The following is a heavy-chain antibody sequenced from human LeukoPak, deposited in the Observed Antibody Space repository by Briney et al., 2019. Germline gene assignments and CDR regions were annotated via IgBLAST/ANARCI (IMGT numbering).Heavy chain of an antibody. CDR1: GFTFSSYE. D-gene: IGHD3-22*01. J-gene: IGHJ4*02. CDR3: ARGGYSSGYHYFDY. Sequence: PGGSLRLSCAASGFTFSSYEMNWVRQAPGKGLEWVSYISSSGSTIYYADSVKGRFTISRDNAKNSLYLQMNGLRAEDTAVYYCARGGYSSGYHYFDYWGQGTLVTVSS. CDR2: ISSSGSTI. V-gene: IGHV3-48*03.